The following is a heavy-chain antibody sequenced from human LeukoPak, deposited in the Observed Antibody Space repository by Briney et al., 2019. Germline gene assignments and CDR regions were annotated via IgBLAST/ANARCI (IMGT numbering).Heavy chain of an antibody. D-gene: IGHD3-16*01. CDR1: GYTFTPYG. CDR3: PRDDGPFGGVRFDH. Sequence: GASVKVCCNAAGYTFTPYGISWVRQAPGQGLEWMGWISANNSNTNYAQKVQGRVTTTRNTSTSTAYMELRSLRYDDTAVYYCPRDDGPFGGVRFDHWGQGTLVTVSS. CDR2: ISANNSNT. J-gene: IGHJ4*02. V-gene: IGHV1-18*01.